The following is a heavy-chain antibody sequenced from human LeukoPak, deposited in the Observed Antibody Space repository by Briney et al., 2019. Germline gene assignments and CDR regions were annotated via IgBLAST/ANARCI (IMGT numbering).Heavy chain of an antibody. D-gene: IGHD6-6*01. CDR1: GGTFSSYA. V-gene: IGHV1-69*13. Sequence: SAKVSFKASGGTFSSYAISWVRQAPGQGLERMGGIIPIFGTANYAQKFQGRVTITADESTSTAYMELSSLRSEDTAVYYCARYSSSSSWFDPWGQGTLVPVSS. CDR3: ARYSSSSSWFDP. CDR2: IIPIFGTA. J-gene: IGHJ5*02.